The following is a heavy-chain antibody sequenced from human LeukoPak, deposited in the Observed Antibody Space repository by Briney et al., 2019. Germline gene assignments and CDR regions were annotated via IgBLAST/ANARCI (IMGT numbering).Heavy chain of an antibody. Sequence: SVKVSCKASGGTFSSYAISWVRQAPGQGLEWMGGIIPIFGTANYAQKFQGRVTITTDESTSTAYMELSSLRSEDTAVYYCARSVGATTDPYFDYWGQGTLVTVSS. D-gene: IGHD1-26*01. J-gene: IGHJ4*02. CDR3: ARSVGATTDPYFDY. CDR2: IIPIFGTA. CDR1: GGTFSSYA. V-gene: IGHV1-69*05.